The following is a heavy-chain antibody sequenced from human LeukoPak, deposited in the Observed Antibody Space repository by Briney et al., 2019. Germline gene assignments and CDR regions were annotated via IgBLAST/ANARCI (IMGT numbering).Heavy chain of an antibody. Sequence: GGSLRLSCAASGFTSSSYAMHWVRQAPGKGLEWVAVISYDGSNKYYADSVKGRFTISRDNSKNTLYLQMNSLRAEDTAVYYCARDHRYNWKRYYYYGMDVWGQGTTVTVSS. D-gene: IGHD1-20*01. V-gene: IGHV3-30-3*01. CDR2: ISYDGSNK. CDR3: ARDHRYNWKRYYYYGMDV. CDR1: GFTSSSYA. J-gene: IGHJ6*02.